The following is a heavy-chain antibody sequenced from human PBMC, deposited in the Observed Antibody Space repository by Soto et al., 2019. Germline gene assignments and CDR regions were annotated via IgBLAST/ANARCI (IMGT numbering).Heavy chain of an antibody. Sequence: GGSLRLSCAASGFTFSSYSMNWVRQAPGKGLEWVSYISSSSSTIYYADSVKGRFTISRDNAKNSLYLQMNSLRDEDTAVYYCARVSPDSSTWYDFEYWGQGTLV. J-gene: IGHJ4*02. D-gene: IGHD6-13*01. CDR2: ISSSSSTI. CDR3: ARVSPDSSTWYDFEY. V-gene: IGHV3-48*02. CDR1: GFTFSSYS.